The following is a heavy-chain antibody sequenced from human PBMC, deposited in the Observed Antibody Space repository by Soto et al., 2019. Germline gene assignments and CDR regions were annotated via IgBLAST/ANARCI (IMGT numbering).Heavy chain of an antibody. CDR3: ARDVAVAGYDAFDI. D-gene: IGHD6-19*01. Sequence: GASVKVSCKASGYTFTSYGISWVRQAPGQGLEWMGWISAYNGNTNYAQKLQGRVTMTTDTSTSTAYMELRSLRSDDTAVYYCARDVAVAGYDAFDIWGQGTMVTVSS. CDR1: GYTFTSYG. CDR2: ISAYNGNT. V-gene: IGHV1-18*01. J-gene: IGHJ3*02.